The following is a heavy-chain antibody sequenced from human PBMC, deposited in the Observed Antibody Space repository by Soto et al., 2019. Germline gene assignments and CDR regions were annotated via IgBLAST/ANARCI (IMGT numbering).Heavy chain of an antibody. V-gene: IGHV3-21*02. CDR2: INEDSSYI. CDR1: GFDFSSYS. CDR3: VRDFGWYFRSGYMDV. Sequence: EVQLVESGGGLVKPGGSLRLSCAASGFDFSSYSMNWVRQAPGKGLEWVSSINEDSSYIYYANSLRGRFTISRDNAKKSLDLQMNSLRAEDTAVYYCVRDFGWYFRSGYMDVWGDGATVTVSS. J-gene: IGHJ6*03. D-gene: IGHD3-3*01.